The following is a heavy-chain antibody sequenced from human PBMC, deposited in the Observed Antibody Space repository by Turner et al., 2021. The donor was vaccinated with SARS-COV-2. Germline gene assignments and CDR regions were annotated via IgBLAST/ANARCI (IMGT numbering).Heavy chain of an antibody. Sequence: EAQLVESGGGLFQPGGSLKLACAVSGITFSGSAMHGVRQASGKGLEWIGRIRSKANNYATTYGASVIGRFTISRDDSQNTAYLQMNDLKAEDTAVYFCSRLDSAIPDYWGQGTLVTVSS. V-gene: IGHV3-73*02. CDR1: GITFSGSA. CDR2: IRSKANNYAT. J-gene: IGHJ4*02. CDR3: SRLDSAIPDY. D-gene: IGHD2-15*01.